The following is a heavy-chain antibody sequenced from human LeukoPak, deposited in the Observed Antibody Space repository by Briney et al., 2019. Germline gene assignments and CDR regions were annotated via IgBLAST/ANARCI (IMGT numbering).Heavy chain of an antibody. V-gene: IGHV4-39*01. CDR2: IYYSGST. D-gene: IGHD3-10*01. Sequence: SSETLSLTCTVSGGSISSSSYYWGWIRQPPGKGLEWIGSIYYSGSTYYNPSLKSRVTISVDTSKNQFSLKVSSVTAADTAVYYCARRELLSTPDAFDIWGQGTMVTVSS. CDR3: ARRELLSTPDAFDI. J-gene: IGHJ3*02. CDR1: GGSISSSSYY.